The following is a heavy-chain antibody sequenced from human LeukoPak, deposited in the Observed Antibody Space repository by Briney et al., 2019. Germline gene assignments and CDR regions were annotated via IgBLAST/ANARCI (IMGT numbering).Heavy chain of an antibody. CDR1: GFTFSSYA. CDR2: ISGSGGST. Sequence: GGSLRLSCAASGFTFSSYAMSWVRQAPGKGLEWVSAISGSGGSTYYADSVKGRFTISRDNSKNTLYLQMNSLRAEDTAVYYCARPYDFWSAAHFDYWGQGTLVTVSS. D-gene: IGHD3-3*01. CDR3: ARPYDFWSAAHFDY. J-gene: IGHJ4*02. V-gene: IGHV3-23*01.